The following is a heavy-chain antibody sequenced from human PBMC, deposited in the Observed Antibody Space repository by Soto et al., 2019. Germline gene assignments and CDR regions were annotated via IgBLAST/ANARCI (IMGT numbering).Heavy chain of an antibody. CDR2: ISYDGSTE. D-gene: IGHD5-12*01. J-gene: IGHJ6*02. CDR1: GFTFSGYY. Sequence: RGSLRLSCAASGFTFSGYYMHWVRQAPGKWLEWVAVISYDGSTEYYADSVKGRFTISRDNSANRLFLQMNSLRPEDTAVYYCTKDDGYNDSTYYHYFGMDVWGQGTTVTVSS. CDR3: TKDDGYNDSTYYHYFGMDV. V-gene: IGHV3-30*18.